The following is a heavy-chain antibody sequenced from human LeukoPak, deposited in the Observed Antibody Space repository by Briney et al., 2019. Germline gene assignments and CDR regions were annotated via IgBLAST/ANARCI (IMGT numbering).Heavy chain of an antibody. Sequence: ASVKVSCKASGYTFTSYAITWVRQAPGQGPEWMGRISVHNGNTNYAQKLQGRVTITADESTSTAYMELSSLRSEDTAVYYCAREEAAGFFDYWGQGTLVTVSS. CDR2: ISVHNGNT. V-gene: IGHV1-18*01. D-gene: IGHD6-13*01. CDR3: AREEAAGFFDY. CDR1: GYTFTSYA. J-gene: IGHJ4*02.